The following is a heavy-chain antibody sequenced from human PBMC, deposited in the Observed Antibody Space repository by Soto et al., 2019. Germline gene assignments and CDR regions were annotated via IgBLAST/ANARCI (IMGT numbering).Heavy chain of an antibody. J-gene: IGHJ4*02. V-gene: IGHV3-30*18. CDR1: GFTFSSYG. D-gene: IGHD6-13*01. CDR2: ISYDGSNK. Sequence: GGSLRLSCAASGFTFSSYGMHWVRQAPGKGLEWVAVISYDGSNKYYADSVKGRFTISRDNSKNTLYLQMNSLRAEDTAVYYCAKDAGYSSSCMDYWGQGTLVTVSS. CDR3: AKDAGYSSSCMDY.